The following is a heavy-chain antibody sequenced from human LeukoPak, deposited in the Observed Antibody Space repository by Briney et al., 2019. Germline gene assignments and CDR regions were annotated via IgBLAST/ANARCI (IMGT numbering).Heavy chain of an antibody. Sequence: PSETLSLICAVYGGSFSGYYWSWIRQPPGKGLEWIGEINHSGSTNYNTSLKSRVTISVDTSKNQFSLKLSSVTAADTAVYYCARGRGYDSSGYDYWGQGTLVTVSS. CDR3: ARGRGYDSSGYDY. CDR1: GGSFSGYY. D-gene: IGHD3-22*01. V-gene: IGHV4-34*01. CDR2: INHSGST. J-gene: IGHJ4*02.